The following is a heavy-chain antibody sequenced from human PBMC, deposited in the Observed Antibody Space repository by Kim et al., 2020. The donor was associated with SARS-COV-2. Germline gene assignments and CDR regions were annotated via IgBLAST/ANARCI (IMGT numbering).Heavy chain of an antibody. D-gene: IGHD5-12*01. CDR1: GFTFSSYS. Sequence: GGSLRLSCAASGFTFSSYSMNWVRQAPGKGLEWVSSISSSSSYIYYADSVKGRFTISRDNAKNSLYLQMNSLRAEDTAVYYCARDRSYSGYDWGDYWGQGTLVTVSS. J-gene: IGHJ4*02. CDR2: ISSSSSYI. V-gene: IGHV3-21*01. CDR3: ARDRSYSGYDWGDY.